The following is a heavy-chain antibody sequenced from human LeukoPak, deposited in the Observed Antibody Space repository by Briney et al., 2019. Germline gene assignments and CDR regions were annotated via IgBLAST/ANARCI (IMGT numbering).Heavy chain of an antibody. CDR2: ISGSGGST. Sequence: GGSLRLSCAASGSTFSSYAMSWVRQAPGKGLEWVSAISGSGGSTYYADSVKGRFTISRDNSKNTLYLQMNSLRAEDTAVYYCAKMEEIVVVPAARQPYYGMDVWGQGTTVTVSS. D-gene: IGHD2-2*01. V-gene: IGHV3-23*01. J-gene: IGHJ6*02. CDR1: GSTFSSYA. CDR3: AKMEEIVVVPAARQPYYGMDV.